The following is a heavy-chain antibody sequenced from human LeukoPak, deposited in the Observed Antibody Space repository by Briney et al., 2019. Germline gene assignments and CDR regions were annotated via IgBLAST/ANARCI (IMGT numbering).Heavy chain of an antibody. CDR1: GGSISGYY. J-gene: IGHJ4*02. V-gene: IGHV4-59*01. D-gene: IGHD1-26*01. CDR3: ARGLLVGNTGYYFDY. CDR2: IYYTGST. Sequence: SETLSLTCTVSGGSISGYYWTWIRQPAGKGLEWGGYIYYTGSTNYHPSLKSRVTVALDTSKKQFSLKLSSVTAADTAVYYCARGLLVGNTGYYFDYWGQGTLVTVSS.